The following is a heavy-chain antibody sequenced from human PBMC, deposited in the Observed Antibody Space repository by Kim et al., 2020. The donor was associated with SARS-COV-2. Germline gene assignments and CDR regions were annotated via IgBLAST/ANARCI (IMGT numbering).Heavy chain of an antibody. Sequence: SETLSLTCTVSGGSISSGGYYWSWIRQHPGKGLEWIGYIYYSGSTYYNPSLKSRVTISVDTSKNQFSLKLSSVTAADTAVYYCARDQGSSTVTRGLDWFDPWGQGTLVTVSS. J-gene: IGHJ5*02. D-gene: IGHD4-17*01. CDR3: ARDQGSSTVTRGLDWFDP. V-gene: IGHV4-31*03. CDR2: IYYSGST. CDR1: GGSISSGGYY.